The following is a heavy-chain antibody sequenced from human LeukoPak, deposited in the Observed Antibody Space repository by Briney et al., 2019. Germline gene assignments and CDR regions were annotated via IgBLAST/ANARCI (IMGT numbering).Heavy chain of an antibody. Sequence: SVKVSCKASGGTFSSYAISWVRQSPGQGLEWMGGIIPIFGTANYAQKFQGRVTITADESTSTAYMELSGLRSEDTAVYYCARVGVGYFDYWGQGTLVTVSS. D-gene: IGHD2-15*01. CDR1: GGTFSSYA. J-gene: IGHJ4*02. CDR3: ARVGVGYFDY. CDR2: IIPIFGTA. V-gene: IGHV1-69*13.